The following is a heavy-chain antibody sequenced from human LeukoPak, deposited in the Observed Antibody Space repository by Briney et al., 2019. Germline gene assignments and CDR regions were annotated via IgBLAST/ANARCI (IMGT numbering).Heavy chain of an antibody. J-gene: IGHJ3*02. CDR1: GFTFSSYS. V-gene: IGHV3-48*04. Sequence: TGGSLRLSCAASGFTFSSYSMTWVRQAPGKGLEWVSYISSSGSTIYYADSVKGRFTISRDNAKNSLYLQMNSLRAEDTAVYYCARGGPVVVRGPFDIWGQGTMVTVSS. CDR3: ARGGPVVVRGPFDI. D-gene: IGHD2-15*01. CDR2: ISSSGSTI.